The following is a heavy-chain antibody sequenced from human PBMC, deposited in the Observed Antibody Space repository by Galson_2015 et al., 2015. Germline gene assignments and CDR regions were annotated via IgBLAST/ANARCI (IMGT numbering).Heavy chain of an antibody. V-gene: IGHV3-33*01. CDR2: IWYDGSNK. D-gene: IGHD2/OR15-2a*01. CDR3: ARDPSYEVTFAYFDY. Sequence: EWVAVIWYDGSNKYYADSVKGRFAISRDNSKNTLYLQMNSLRAEDTAVYYCARDPSYEVTFAYFDYWGQGTLVTVSS. J-gene: IGHJ4*02.